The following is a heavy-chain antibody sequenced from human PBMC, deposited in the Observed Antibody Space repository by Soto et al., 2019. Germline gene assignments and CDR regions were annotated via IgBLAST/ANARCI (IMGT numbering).Heavy chain of an antibody. J-gene: IGHJ6*03. CDR3: LRDLGRYFRSGYMDL. D-gene: IGHD3-9*01. CDR1: GFAFNTYS. Sequence: EVQLVESGGGLVKPGGSLRLSCTASGFAFNTYSMNWVRQAPGKGLEWVSSINEDSTYIYYADSLRGRITISRDNAKDSLFLQMNSLRPGDTAVYYCLRDLGRYFRSGYMDLWGDGATVTVSS. V-gene: IGHV3-21*02. CDR2: INEDSTYI.